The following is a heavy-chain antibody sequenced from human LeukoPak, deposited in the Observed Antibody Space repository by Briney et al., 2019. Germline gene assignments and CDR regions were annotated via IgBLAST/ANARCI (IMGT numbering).Heavy chain of an antibody. CDR2: IKTKADGGST. CDR1: GFSFNNAW. CDR3: VSTATFDH. D-gene: IGHD5/OR15-5a*01. J-gene: IGHJ4*02. Sequence: GGSLRLSCAASGFSFNNAWMTWVRQAPGKGLEWVGRIKTKADGGSTDYAAPVKDRFIISRDDSKNTLYLQMNSLRAEDTAVYYCVSTATFDHWGQGTLVTVSS. V-gene: IGHV3-15*01.